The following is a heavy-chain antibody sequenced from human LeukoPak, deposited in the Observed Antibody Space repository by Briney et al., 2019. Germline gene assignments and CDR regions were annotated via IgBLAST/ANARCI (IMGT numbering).Heavy chain of an antibody. CDR3: ARFVVVVAAIDY. V-gene: IGHV4-59*05. J-gene: IGHJ4*02. CDR1: GGSISSYY. CDR2: IYYSGST. D-gene: IGHD2-15*01. Sequence: SETLSLTCTVSGGSISSYYWSWIRQPAGKGLEWIGSIYYSGSTYYNPSLKSRVTISVDTSKNQFSLILSSVTAADTAVYYCARFVVVVAAIDYWGQGTLVTVSS.